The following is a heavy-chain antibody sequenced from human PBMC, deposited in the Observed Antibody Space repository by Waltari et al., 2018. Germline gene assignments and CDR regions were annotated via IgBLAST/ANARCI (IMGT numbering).Heavy chain of an antibody. Sequence: EVQLVESGRGLVQLGRSLRLSCAASGFTFSTYAMIWVRQGPGKGMEWVTYTGSTSGAINCGDVVQGRFNVARDNAKNSLYMQMKKLRADDMAVYRWVTDKSRGRDRFYYLETWSQGTRVIVSS. D-gene: IGHD1-26*01. CDR3: VTDKSRGRDRFYYLET. CDR2: TGSTSGAI. V-gene: IGHV3-48*04. CDR1: GFTFSTYA. J-gene: IGHJ5*02.